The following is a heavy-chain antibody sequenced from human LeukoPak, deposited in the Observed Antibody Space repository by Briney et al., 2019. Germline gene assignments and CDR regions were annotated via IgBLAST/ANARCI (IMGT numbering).Heavy chain of an antibody. V-gene: IGHV3-48*04. J-gene: IGHJ1*01. CDR3: ARRTPGYCSGGSCYGFQH. D-gene: IGHD2-15*01. CDR1: GFSFSTYS. Sequence: GGSLRLSCAASGFSFSTYSMNWVRQAPGKGLEWVSYISSSSTIYYADSVKGRFTISRDNAKNSLYLQMDSLRAEDTAVYYCARRTPGYCSGGSCYGFQHWGQGTLVTVSS. CDR2: ISSSSTI.